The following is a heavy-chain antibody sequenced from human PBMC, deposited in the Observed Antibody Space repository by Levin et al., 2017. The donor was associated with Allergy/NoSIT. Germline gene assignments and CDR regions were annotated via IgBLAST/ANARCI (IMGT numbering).Heavy chain of an antibody. CDR3: AKDKSRVSSGSNDY. CDR2: ISWNSGSI. CDR1: GFTFDDYA. Sequence: SLKISCAASGFTFDDYAMHWVRQAPGKGLEWVSGISWNSGSIVYADSVKGRFTISRDNAKNSLYLQMNSLRAEDTALYYCAKDKSRVSSGSNDYWGQGTLVTVSS. J-gene: IGHJ4*02. V-gene: IGHV3-9*01. D-gene: IGHD6-19*01.